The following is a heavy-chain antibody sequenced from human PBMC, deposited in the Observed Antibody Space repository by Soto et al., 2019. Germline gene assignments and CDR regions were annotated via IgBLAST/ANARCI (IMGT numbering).Heavy chain of an antibody. CDR1: GFTFSHHS. Sequence: PGGSLRLSCSGSGFTFSHHSLYWVRRAPGKGLRYVSTISGNGGNPHYAASVRGRFTISRDNSKNTVFLQMGGLGVADSAVYYCVKVSGYCTGGSCFSYFDYWGQGALVTVSS. V-gene: IGHV3-64D*06. CDR2: ISGNGGNP. CDR3: VKVSGYCTGGSCFSYFDY. D-gene: IGHD2-15*01. J-gene: IGHJ4*02.